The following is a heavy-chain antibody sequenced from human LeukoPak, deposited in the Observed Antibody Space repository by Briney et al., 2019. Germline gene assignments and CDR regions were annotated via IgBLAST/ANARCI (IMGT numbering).Heavy chain of an antibody. V-gene: IGHV3-30-3*01. J-gene: IGHJ5*02. D-gene: IGHD3-10*01. CDR3: ARDPRYGSGYNWFDP. CDR2: ISYDGSNK. Sequence: GRSLRLSCAASGFTFSSYAMHWVRQAPGKGLEWVAVISYDGSNKYYADFVKGRFTISRDNSKNTLYLQMNSLRAEDTAVYYCARDPRYGSGYNWFDPWGQGTLVTVSS. CDR1: GFTFSSYA.